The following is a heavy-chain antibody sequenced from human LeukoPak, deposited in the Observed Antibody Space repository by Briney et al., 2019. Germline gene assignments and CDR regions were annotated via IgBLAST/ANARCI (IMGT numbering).Heavy chain of an antibody. J-gene: IGHJ4*02. V-gene: IGHV3-48*03. CDR2: ISSSGTTM. CDR3: ARLGSLCRNGVCYGG. D-gene: IGHD2-8*01. Sequence: GGSLPLSRAASGFTFSSYEMNWVRQAPGKGLEWISHISSSGTTMYYADTVKGRFTISRDNAKNSLYLQMNSLRAEDTAVYYCARLGSLCRNGVCYGGWGQGILVTVSS. CDR1: GFTFSSYE.